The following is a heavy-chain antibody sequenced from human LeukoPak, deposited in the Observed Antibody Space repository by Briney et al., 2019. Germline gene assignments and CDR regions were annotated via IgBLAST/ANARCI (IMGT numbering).Heavy chain of an antibody. CDR1: GGSISSGSYY. V-gene: IGHV4-61*01. D-gene: IGHD5-24*01. CDR2: FSYSGST. Sequence: PSETLSLTCTVSGGSISSGSYYWSWIRQPPGKGLEWIGYFSYSGSTNYNPSLKSRVTISVDTSKNQFSLKLSSVTAADTAVYYCARGTQGIERSGGYIHYYCMDVWGKGTTVTVSS. CDR3: ARGTQGIERSGGYIHYYCMDV. J-gene: IGHJ6*03.